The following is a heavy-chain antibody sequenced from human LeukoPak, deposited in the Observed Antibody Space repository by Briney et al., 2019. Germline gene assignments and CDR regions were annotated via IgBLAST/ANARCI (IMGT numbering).Heavy chain of an antibody. CDR2: ISSNGGST. CDR3: VKGSSDLYYYYGMDV. J-gene: IGHJ6*02. Sequence: GGSLRLSCSASGLTFSSYAMHWVRQAPGKGLEYVSAISSNGGSTYYADSVKGRFTIPRDNSKNTLYLQMSSLRAEDTAVYYCVKGSSDLYYYYGMDVWGQGTTVTVSS. CDR1: GLTFSSYA. V-gene: IGHV3-64D*06. D-gene: IGHD3-10*01.